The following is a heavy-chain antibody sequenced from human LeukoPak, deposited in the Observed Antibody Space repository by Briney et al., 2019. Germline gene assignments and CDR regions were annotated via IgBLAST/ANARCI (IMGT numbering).Heavy chain of an antibody. CDR1: GFTFSSYG. CDR2: ISYDGSNK. D-gene: IGHD3-22*01. V-gene: IGHV3-30*18. J-gene: IGHJ4*02. CDR3: AKGNYYDSSGYIDFDY. Sequence: PGGSLRLSCAASGFTFSSYGMHWVRQAPGKGLEWVAVISYDGSNKYYADSVKGRFTISRDNSKNTLYLQMNSLRAEDTAVYYCAKGNYYDSSGYIDFDYWGQGTLVTVSS.